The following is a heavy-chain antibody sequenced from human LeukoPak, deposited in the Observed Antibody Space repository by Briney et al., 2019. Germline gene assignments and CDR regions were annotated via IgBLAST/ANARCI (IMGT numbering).Heavy chain of an antibody. CDR3: ARHDCTSANCPLDY. J-gene: IGHJ4*02. Sequence: PGGSLRLSCAVSGFTVSNNYMSWVRQAPGKGLEWVANINPDGSQKYYVDSVKGRFTISRDNAKNSLSLQMNSLRAEDTALYYCARHDCTSANCPLDYWGQGTLVAVSS. CDR2: INPDGSQK. D-gene: IGHD2-2*01. V-gene: IGHV3-7*03. CDR1: GFTVSNNY.